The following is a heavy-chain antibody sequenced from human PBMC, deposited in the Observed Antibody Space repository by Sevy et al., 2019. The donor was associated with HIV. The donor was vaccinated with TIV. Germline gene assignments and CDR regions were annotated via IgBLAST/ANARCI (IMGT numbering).Heavy chain of an antibody. D-gene: IGHD3-22*01. CDR1: GGTFSNYA. Sequence: ASVKVSCKASGGTFSNYAISWVRQAPGQGLEWMGGFIPMFDTANSAQKFQGRVTLTADGSTSTAYMVLSSLRSEDTAVYYCASSYYESSGYSPLYYYGMDVWGQVTTVTVSS. V-gene: IGHV1-69*13. CDR3: ASSYYESSGYSPLYYYGMDV. CDR2: FIPMFDTA. J-gene: IGHJ6*02.